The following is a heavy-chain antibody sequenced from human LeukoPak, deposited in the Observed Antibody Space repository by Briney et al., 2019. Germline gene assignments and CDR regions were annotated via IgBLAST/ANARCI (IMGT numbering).Heavy chain of an antibody. Sequence: PGGSLRLSCAASGFTFSSYWMHWVRQAPGKGLAWVSRINSDGSSTTYADSVKGRITISRDNSKNMLFLQMTSLRAEDTAVYYCARHLDYSSSCPDYWGQGTLVTVSS. CDR3: ARHLDYSSSCPDY. V-gene: IGHV3-74*01. CDR1: GFTFSSYW. D-gene: IGHD6-13*01. CDR2: INSDGSST. J-gene: IGHJ4*02.